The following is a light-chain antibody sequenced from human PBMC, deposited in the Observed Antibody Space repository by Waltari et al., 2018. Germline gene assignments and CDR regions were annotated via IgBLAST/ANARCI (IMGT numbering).Light chain of an antibody. CDR3: QQYNSYSFLT. V-gene: IGKV1-5*01. CDR2: DAS. Sequence: DLQMTQSPSTLSASVGDRFTITCRASQKINNRVAWYQQKPGKAPKLLIYDASSLESGVPSRFSGSGSGTQFTLTISSLQPDDFATYYCQQYNSYSFLTFGGGTKVEIK. J-gene: IGKJ4*01. CDR1: QKINNR.